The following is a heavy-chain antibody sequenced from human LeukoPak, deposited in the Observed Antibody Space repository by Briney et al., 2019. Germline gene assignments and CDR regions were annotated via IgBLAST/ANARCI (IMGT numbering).Heavy chain of an antibody. CDR3: ARVHYDILTGYSYFDY. CDR1: VYTFTSSG. CDR2: ISAYNDNT. D-gene: IGHD3-9*01. Sequence: GASLKVSSKASVYTFTSSGISWVRQAPGQGLEWMGWISAYNDNTNYAQKLQSRVTMTTDTSTSTAYMELRSLRSDDTAVYYCARVHYDILTGYSYFDYWGQGTLVTVSS. V-gene: IGHV1-18*01. J-gene: IGHJ4*02.